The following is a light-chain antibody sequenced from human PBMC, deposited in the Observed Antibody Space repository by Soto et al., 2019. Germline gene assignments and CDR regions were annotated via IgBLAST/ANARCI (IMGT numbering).Light chain of an antibody. Sequence: PSSLSASIGDRVTISCRASQDISSSLNWYQHKSGKAPKLLIYAASGLHSGVPSRFSGSGSVTEFTLTISSLQPDDFATYYCQQYNSYTWTFGQGTKVDIK. CDR2: AAS. J-gene: IGKJ1*01. CDR3: QQYNSYTWT. V-gene: IGKV1-13*02. CDR1: QDISSS.